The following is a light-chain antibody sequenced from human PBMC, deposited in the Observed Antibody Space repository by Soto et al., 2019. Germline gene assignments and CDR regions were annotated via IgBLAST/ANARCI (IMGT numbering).Light chain of an antibody. Sequence: QSVLTQPPSASGTPGQRVTISSSGSSSNIGSNYVYWYQQLPGTAPKLLIYTNDQRPSGVPDRFSGSKSGTSASLAISGLRSEDEADYYCAAWDDSLRGWVFGGGTKLTVL. CDR1: SSNIGSNY. V-gene: IGLV1-47*02. CDR3: AAWDDSLRGWV. J-gene: IGLJ3*02. CDR2: TND.